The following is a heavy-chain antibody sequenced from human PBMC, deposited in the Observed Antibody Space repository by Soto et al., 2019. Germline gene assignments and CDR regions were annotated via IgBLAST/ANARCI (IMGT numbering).Heavy chain of an antibody. CDR3: ARVKIVVVPAAILSGYYYYMDV. CDR1: GGSFSGYY. J-gene: IGHJ6*03. Sequence: QSQTLSLTCAVYGGSFSGYYWSWIRQPPGKGLEWIGEINHSGSTNYNPSLKSRVTISVDTSKNQFSLKLSSVTAADTAVYYCARVKIVVVPAAILSGYYYYMDVWGKGTTVTVSS. D-gene: IGHD2-2*01. V-gene: IGHV4-34*01. CDR2: INHSGST.